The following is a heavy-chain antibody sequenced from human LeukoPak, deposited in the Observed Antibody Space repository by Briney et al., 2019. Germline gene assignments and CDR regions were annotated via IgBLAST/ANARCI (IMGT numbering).Heavy chain of an antibody. D-gene: IGHD5-24*01. CDR2: ISPSGGST. V-gene: IGHV1-46*01. CDR1: GYTFTSYY. J-gene: IGHJ5*02. Sequence: GASVKVSCKASGYTFTSYYMHWVRQAPGQGLEWMGVISPSGGSTTYAQKFQGRVTLTRDMSTSTDYLELSSLRSEDTAVYYCARDNSVRDEAWWLNPWGQGTLVTVSS. CDR3: ARDNSVRDEAWWLNP.